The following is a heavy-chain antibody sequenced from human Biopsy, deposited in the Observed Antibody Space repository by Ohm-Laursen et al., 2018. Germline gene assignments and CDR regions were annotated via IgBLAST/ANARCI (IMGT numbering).Heavy chain of an antibody. CDR1: GYPISSDYR. V-gene: IGHV4-38-2*01. Sequence: PSDTLSLTCAVSGYPISSDYRWGWIRQAPGKTLEWLGNIFKDGDTHYNPSLRSRLIISIDTSKNQFSLMMTSVSGADTAVYFCARVGSGWAPFDKWGPGTLVTVSS. J-gene: IGHJ4*02. D-gene: IGHD6-19*01. CDR2: IFKDGDT. CDR3: ARVGSGWAPFDK.